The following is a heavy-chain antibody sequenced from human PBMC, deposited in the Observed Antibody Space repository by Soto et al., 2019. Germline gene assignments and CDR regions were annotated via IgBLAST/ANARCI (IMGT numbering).Heavy chain of an antibody. CDR3: AKAAAMTIRDGLDH. D-gene: IGHD2-2*01. J-gene: IGHJ4*02. V-gene: IGHV3-23*01. Sequence: EVQVLESGGGLVQPGGSLRLSCAASGFTFSSYAMSWVRQAPGQGLEWVSAISGSGTNPYDADSVKGRFTTYRDNSNNTLYLQMNSLSVDDTARYYGAKAAAMTIRDGLDHWGQGTLVTVSS. CDR2: ISGSGTNP. CDR1: GFTFSSYA.